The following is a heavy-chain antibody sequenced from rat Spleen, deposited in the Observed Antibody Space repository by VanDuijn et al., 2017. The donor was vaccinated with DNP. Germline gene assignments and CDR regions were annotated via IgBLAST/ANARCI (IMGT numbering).Heavy chain of an antibody. CDR1: GFTFSSYY. Sequence: EVQLVESGGGLVQPGRSMKLSCVASGFTFSSYYMAWVRQAPTKGLEWVAYISTGGGSSYYRDSVKGRFTISRDNAKTTLYLQMDSLRSEDTATYYCARHGTDYWGQGVMVTVSS. J-gene: IGHJ2*01. V-gene: IGHV5-25*01. CDR2: ISTGGGSS. D-gene: IGHD5-1*01. CDR3: ARHGTDY.